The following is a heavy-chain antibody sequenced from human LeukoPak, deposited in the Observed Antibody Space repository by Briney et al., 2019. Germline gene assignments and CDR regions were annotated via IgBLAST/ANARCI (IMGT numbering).Heavy chain of an antibody. J-gene: IGHJ4*02. CDR2: THYSGST. V-gene: IGHV4-59*01. CDR3: ARGYSGSYGRFDY. CDR1: GGSFSSYY. D-gene: IGHD1-26*01. Sequence: PSETLSLTCTVSGGSFSSYYWSWIRQPPGKGLEWIGYTHYSGSTSYNPSLKSRVTISVDTSKNQFSLKLTSVTAADTAVYYCARGYSGSYGRFDYWGQGTLVTVSS.